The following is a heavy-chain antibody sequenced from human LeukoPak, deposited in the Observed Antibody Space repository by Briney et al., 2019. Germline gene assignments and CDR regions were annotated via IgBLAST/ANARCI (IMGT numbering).Heavy chain of an antibody. CDR3: ARRGRGESFDI. V-gene: IGHV6-1*01. CDR1: GDSVSSSSVT. Sequence: SQTLSLTCAISGDSVSSSSVTWNWIRQSPSRGLEWLGRTYYRSRCSNDYAESVKSRISINPDTSKNQFSLQLNSVTSEDTAVYYCARRGRGESFDIWGQGSMVTVSS. CDR2: TYYRSRCSN. J-gene: IGHJ3*02. D-gene: IGHD3-10*01.